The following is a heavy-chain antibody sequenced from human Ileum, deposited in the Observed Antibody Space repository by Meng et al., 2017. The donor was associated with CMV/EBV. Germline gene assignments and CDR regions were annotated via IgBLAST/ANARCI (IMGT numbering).Heavy chain of an antibody. Sequence: SGYTFTSNYIHWVRQAPGQGLEWMGIINPSSGSTNYAQKLQGRVTMTTDTSTSTAYMDLSSLRSEDTAVYYCARRIAAGGTEARVDSWGQGTLVTVSS. J-gene: IGHJ4*02. CDR3: ARRIAAGGTEARVDS. V-gene: IGHV1-46*04. CDR1: GYTFTSNY. CDR2: INPSSGST. D-gene: IGHD6-13*01.